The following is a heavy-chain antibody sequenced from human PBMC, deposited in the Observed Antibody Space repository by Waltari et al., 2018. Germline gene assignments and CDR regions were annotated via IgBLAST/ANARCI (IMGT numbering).Heavy chain of an antibody. CDR2: IYYSGST. V-gene: IGHV4-39*01. Sequence: QLQLQESAPGLVKPSETLSLTCTVSGASISSSSYYWGWIRQPPGKGLEWIGSIYYSGSTYYNPSLKSRVTISVDTSKNQFSLKLSSVTAADTAVYYCARRSGGSYSHDAFDIWGQGTMVTVSS. CDR3: ARRSGGSYSHDAFDI. CDR1: GASISSSSYY. J-gene: IGHJ3*02. D-gene: IGHD1-26*01.